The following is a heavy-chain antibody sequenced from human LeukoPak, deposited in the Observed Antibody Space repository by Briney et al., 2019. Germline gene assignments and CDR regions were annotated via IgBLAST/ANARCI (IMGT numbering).Heavy chain of an antibody. V-gene: IGHV4-39*01. CDR3: VRRVHSPSFDP. D-gene: IGHD5/OR15-5a*01. Sequence: PSETLSLTCSVSGGSIDSGSYYWSWVRLPPEKGLEWIASIHYTGSTYYNPSLKSRSTISRDTPKNQFSLTLTSVIDADTAVYYCVRRVHSPSFDPWGQGTLVTVSS. J-gene: IGHJ5*02. CDR2: IHYTGST. CDR1: GGSIDSGSYY.